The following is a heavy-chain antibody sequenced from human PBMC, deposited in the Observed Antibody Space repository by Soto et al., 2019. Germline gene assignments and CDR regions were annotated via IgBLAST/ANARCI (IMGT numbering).Heavy chain of an antibody. J-gene: IGHJ4*02. CDR2: IYYSGST. CDR1: GGSVSSGSYY. CDR3: ARGLYYDFWSGYDY. D-gene: IGHD3-3*01. Sequence: QVQLQESGPGLVKPSETLSLTCTVSGGSVSSGSYYWSWIRQPPGKGLEWIGYIYYSGSTNYNPSLKSRVTISVDTSKNQFSLKLSSVTAADTAVYYCARGLYYDFWSGYDYWGQGTLVTVSS. V-gene: IGHV4-61*01.